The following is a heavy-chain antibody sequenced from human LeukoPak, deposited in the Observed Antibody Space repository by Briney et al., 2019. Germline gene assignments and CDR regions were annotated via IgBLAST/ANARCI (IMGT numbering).Heavy chain of an antibody. V-gene: IGHV4-59*10. J-gene: IGHJ4*02. Sequence: SETLSLTCAVYGGSFSGYYWSWIRQPAGKGLEWIGRIYTSGSTYYNPSLKSRVTISVDTSKNQFSLKLSSVTAADTAVYYCARQRGPSGKGYYFGYWGQGTLVTVSS. CDR1: GGSFSGYY. CDR3: ARQRGPSGKGYYFGY. D-gene: IGHD2-15*01. CDR2: IYTSGST.